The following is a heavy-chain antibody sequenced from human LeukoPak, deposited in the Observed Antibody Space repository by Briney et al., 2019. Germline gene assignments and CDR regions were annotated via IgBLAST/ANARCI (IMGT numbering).Heavy chain of an antibody. CDR3: ARAPLYYDSSEYYYYGMDV. Sequence: SVTVSCKAPGGTFISYAISWVRQAPGQGLEWMGGIIPIFGTANYAQKFQGRVTITADESTSTAYMELSSLRSEDTAVYYCARAPLYYDSSEYYYYGMDVWGQGTTVTVSS. J-gene: IGHJ6*02. CDR1: GGTFISYA. CDR2: IIPIFGTA. D-gene: IGHD3-22*01. V-gene: IGHV1-69*13.